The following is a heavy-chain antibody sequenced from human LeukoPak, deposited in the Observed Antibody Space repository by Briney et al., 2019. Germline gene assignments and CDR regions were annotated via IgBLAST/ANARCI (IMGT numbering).Heavy chain of an antibody. J-gene: IGHJ4*02. CDR3: AKDSYGDYEGYYFDY. D-gene: IGHD4-17*01. CDR1: GFTFSSYG. V-gene: IGHV3-30*02. CDR2: IRYDGSNK. Sequence: GGSLRLSCAASGFTFSSYGMHWVRQAPGKGPEWVAFIRYDGSNKYYADSVKGRFTISRDNSKNTLYVQMNSLRAEDTAVYYCAKDSYGDYEGYYFDYWGQGTLVTVSS.